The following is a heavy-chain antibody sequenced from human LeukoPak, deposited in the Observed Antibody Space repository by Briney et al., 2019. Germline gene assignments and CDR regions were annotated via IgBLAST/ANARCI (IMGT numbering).Heavy chain of an antibody. V-gene: IGHV1-18*01. D-gene: IGHD6-19*01. CDR1: GYTSISYG. CDR2: ISAYNVNT. Sequence: ASVKVSCKASGYTSISYGISWVRQAPGQGLEWVGWISAYNVNTNYAQKLQGRVTMTTDTSTSTAYMELSSLRSDDTAVYYCARGIAVASLDYWGQGTLVTVSS. CDR3: ARGIAVASLDY. J-gene: IGHJ4*02.